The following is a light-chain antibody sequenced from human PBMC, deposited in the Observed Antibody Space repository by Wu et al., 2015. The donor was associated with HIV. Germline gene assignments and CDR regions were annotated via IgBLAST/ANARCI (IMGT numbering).Light chain of an antibody. V-gene: IGKV3-15*01. J-gene: IGKJ5*01. CDR2: GAT. CDR1: ESVTMS. Sequence: EVVMTQSPATLSVSPGERVTLSCRASESVTMSVVWYQQKPGQAPRLLIYGATTRAAGVPVRFSGSASGTEFTLTISSLQSEDVGVYYCQQYDNWPPITFGQGTRLEIK. CDR3: QQYDNWPPIT.